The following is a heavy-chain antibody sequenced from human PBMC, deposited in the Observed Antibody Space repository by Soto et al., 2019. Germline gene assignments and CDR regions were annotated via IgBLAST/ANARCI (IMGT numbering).Heavy chain of an antibody. V-gene: IGHV3-72*01. J-gene: IGHJ4*02. D-gene: IGHD1-26*01. CDR3: ARDTGGSYDY. CDR2: TRNRSNSYAP. Sequence: EVQLVASGGGLVQPGGSLRLSCAASGFTFADYYMDWVRQVPGKGLEWVGRTRNRSNSYAPEYAPSVKGRFTISRDDSKDSMYLPMNSMKIEDTAVYYCARDTGGSYDYGGQGALVNVSS. CDR1: GFTFADYY.